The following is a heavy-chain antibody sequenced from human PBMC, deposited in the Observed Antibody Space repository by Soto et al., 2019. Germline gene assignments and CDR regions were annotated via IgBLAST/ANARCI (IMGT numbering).Heavy chain of an antibody. D-gene: IGHD2-2*01. V-gene: IGHV1-69*01. CDR3: ARVPCSSTSCYHNWFDP. CDR1: GGTFSSYA. CDR2: TIPSLVTA. Sequence: QVQLVQPGAEVKKPGSSVKVSCKASGGTFSSYAISWVRQAPGQGLEGMGGTIPSLVTANYAQKFQGRGTLTADESTSTAYMELSSLRSEDTAVYYCARVPCSSTSCYHNWFDPWGQGTLVTVSS. J-gene: IGHJ5*02.